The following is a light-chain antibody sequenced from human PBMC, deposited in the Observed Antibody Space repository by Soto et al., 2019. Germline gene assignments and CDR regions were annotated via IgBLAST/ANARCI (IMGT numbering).Light chain of an antibody. CDR2: EAS. V-gene: IGKV1-5*01. CDR1: QPSSTW. Sequence: DIQVTQSPSTLSASVGDRVTITCRASQPSSTWLAWYQEKPGKAPKLLIDEASSLEGGGPSRFSGSGAGTEFTLTISSLQPDDFATYYCHQYNYYRPTFGQGTKVDIK. J-gene: IGKJ1*01. CDR3: HQYNYYRPT.